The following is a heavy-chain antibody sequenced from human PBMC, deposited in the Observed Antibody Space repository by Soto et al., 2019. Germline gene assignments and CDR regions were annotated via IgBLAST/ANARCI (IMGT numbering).Heavy chain of an antibody. CDR3: ARDFGGFGDLLL. D-gene: IGHD3-10*01. CDR1: GGYLRSYY. V-gene: IGHV4-59*01. CDR2: IYYSGST. Sequence: PSDTLSLTCPFYGGYLRSYYWSLIRPQPGKGLEWIGYIYYSGSTYYNPSLKSRVTISVDTSKNQFSLKLSSVTAADTAVYYCARDFGGFGDLLLWGQGDLVTVSA. J-gene: IGHJ4*02.